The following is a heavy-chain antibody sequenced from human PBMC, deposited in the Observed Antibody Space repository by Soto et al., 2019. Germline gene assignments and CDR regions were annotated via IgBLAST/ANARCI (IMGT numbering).Heavy chain of an antibody. Sequence: SXKVSCKASGYTXTSYGISWVRQAPGQGLEWMGWISAYNGNTNYAQKLQGRVTMTTDTSTSTAYMELRSLRSDETAVYSCARDRLGLRRGAEWFDPWGQGTLVTVSS. V-gene: IGHV1-18*01. J-gene: IGHJ5*02. D-gene: IGHD3-10*01. CDR3: ARDRLGLRRGAEWFDP. CDR1: GYTXTSYG. CDR2: ISAYNGNT.